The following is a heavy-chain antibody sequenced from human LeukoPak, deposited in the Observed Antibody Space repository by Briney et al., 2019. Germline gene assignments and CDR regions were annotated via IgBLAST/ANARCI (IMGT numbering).Heavy chain of an antibody. Sequence: PGGSLRLSCAASGFTFSSYGMHWVRQAPGKGLEWVVVKYYADSVKGRFTISRDNAKSTLYLQMNSLRAEDTAKYYCAGDYWGQGTLVTVSS. CDR3: AGDY. CDR2: K. V-gene: IGHV3-33*08. J-gene: IGHJ4*02. CDR1: GFTFSSYG.